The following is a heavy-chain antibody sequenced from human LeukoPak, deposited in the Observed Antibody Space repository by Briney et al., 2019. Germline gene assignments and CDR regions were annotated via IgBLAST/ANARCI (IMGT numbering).Heavy chain of an antibody. Sequence: GGSLRLSCAASGFTFSSHEMNWVRQAPGKGLEWVAFISSSGTAIHYADYVRGRFTISRDNAKNSLYLQMSRLRAEDTAVYYCAREKLSFFDSSGYFDYWGQGTLVTVSS. CDR3: AREKLSFFDSSGYFDY. J-gene: IGHJ4*02. CDR1: GFTFSSHE. V-gene: IGHV3-48*03. D-gene: IGHD3-22*01. CDR2: ISSSGTAI.